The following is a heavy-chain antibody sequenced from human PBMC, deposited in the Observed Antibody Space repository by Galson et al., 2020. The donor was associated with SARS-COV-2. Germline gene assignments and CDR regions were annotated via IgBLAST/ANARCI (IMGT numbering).Heavy chain of an antibody. CDR3: AANPT. D-gene: IGHD2-8*01. CDR2: VKSDGTTT. CDR1: GFTSYNKW. J-gene: IGHJ5*02. Sequence: ALHGESLKISCVTSGFTSYNKWLHWIRQAPGKGLVWVAHVKSDGTTTRYADSVKGRFTISRDNAKKTLYLQMNSLRVEDTAMYYCAANPTWGQGTLVTVSS. V-gene: IGHV3-74*01.